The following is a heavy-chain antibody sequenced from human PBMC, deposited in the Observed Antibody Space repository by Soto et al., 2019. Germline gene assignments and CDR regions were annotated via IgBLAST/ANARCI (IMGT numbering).Heavy chain of an antibody. J-gene: IGHJ4*02. CDR2: TNGDGSTT. Sequence: EVQLVESGGGLVQPGGSLRLSCAASGFIFSGYWMNWVRQAPGRGLVWVSRTNGDGSTTSYADSVKGRFTISRDNAKNTLYLQMNSLRADDTAVYYSARSREGYNLVADYWGRGTQVTVSS. D-gene: IGHD5-12*01. V-gene: IGHV3-74*01. CDR3: ARSREGYNLVADY. CDR1: GFIFSGYW.